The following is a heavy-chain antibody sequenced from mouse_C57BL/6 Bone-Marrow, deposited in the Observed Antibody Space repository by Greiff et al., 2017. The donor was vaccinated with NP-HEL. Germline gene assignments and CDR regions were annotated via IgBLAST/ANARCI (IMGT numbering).Heavy chain of an antibody. CDR2: IDPENGDT. D-gene: IGHD1-1*01. CDR3: TTLLLRWYFDV. Sequence: EVQLQQSGAELVRPGASVKLSCTASGFNIKDDYMHWVKQRPEQGLEWIGWIDPENGDTEYASKFPGQATITADTSSNTAYLQLSSLTSEDTAVYYCTTLLLRWYFDVGGTGTTVTVSS. V-gene: IGHV14-4*01. J-gene: IGHJ1*03. CDR1: GFNIKDDY.